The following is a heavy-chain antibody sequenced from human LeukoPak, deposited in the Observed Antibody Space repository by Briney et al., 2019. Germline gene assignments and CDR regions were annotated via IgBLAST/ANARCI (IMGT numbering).Heavy chain of an antibody. CDR1: GGSISAYY. CDR2: FSSSGSP. J-gene: IGHJ6*03. CDR3: ARRAAGRGVSYNYYYPDV. V-gene: IGHV4-59*01. Sequence: SETLSLTCTVSGGSISAYYWNWIRPSPAKGLEWIGSFSSSGSPDYNPSLRSRITMSVDTSNNQVSLSLSSVTAADTALYYCARRAAGRGVSYNYYYPDVWGKGTTDTVSS. D-gene: IGHD6-13*01.